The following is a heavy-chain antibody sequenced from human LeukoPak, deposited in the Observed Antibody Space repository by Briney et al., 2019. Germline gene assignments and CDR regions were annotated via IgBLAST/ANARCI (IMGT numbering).Heavy chain of an antibody. CDR2: INHSGST. D-gene: IGHD2-15*01. Sequence: SETLSLTCAVYGGSFSGYYWSWIRQPPGKGLEWIGEINHSGSTNYNPSLTSRVTISVDTSKTQFSLKLSSVSAADTAVYYCARREGGYCSGGSCYNFGSWGQGTLVTVSS. V-gene: IGHV4-34*01. CDR3: ARREGGYCSGGSCYNFGS. CDR1: GGSFSGYY. J-gene: IGHJ5*01.